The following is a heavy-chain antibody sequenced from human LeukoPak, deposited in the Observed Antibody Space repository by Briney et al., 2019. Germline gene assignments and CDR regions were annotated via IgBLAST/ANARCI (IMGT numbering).Heavy chain of an antibody. CDR2: IYHSGST. V-gene: IGHV4-4*02. J-gene: IGHJ3*02. CDR3: ARTDDYGDSRGAFDI. Sequence: SGTLSLTCAVSGGSISSSNWWSWVRQPPGKGLEWIGEIYHSGSTNYNPSLKSRVTISVDKSKNQFPLKLSSVTAADTAVYYCARTDDYGDSRGAFDIWGQGTMVTVSS. D-gene: IGHD4-17*01. CDR1: GGSISSSNW.